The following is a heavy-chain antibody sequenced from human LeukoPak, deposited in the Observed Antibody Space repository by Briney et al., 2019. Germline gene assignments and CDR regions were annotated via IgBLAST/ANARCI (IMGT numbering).Heavy chain of an antibody. D-gene: IGHD6-6*01. CDR2: INPNSGGT. CDR1: GYTFTSYG. Sequence: GASVKVSCKASGYTFTSYGISWVRQAPGQGLEWMGWINPNSGGTNYAQKFQGRVTMTRDTSISTAYMELSRLRSDDAAVYYCARWYSSSSGRYFDYWGQGALVTVSS. CDR3: ARWYSSSSGRYFDY. V-gene: IGHV1-2*02. J-gene: IGHJ4*02.